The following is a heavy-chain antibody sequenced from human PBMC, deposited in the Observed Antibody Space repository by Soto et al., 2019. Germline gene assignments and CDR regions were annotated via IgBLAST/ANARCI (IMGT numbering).Heavy chain of an antibody. V-gene: IGHV3-23*01. CDR3: AKAPPFFWSVSYNWFPP. J-gene: IGHJ5*02. CDR1: GFTFSSYA. Sequence: EVQLLESGGGLVQPGGSLRLSCAASGFTFSSYAMSWVRQAPGKGLEWVSAISGSGGSTYYADSVKGRFTISRDNSKNTLDLQQHSLSAEDTAVYYFAKAPPFFWSVSYNWFPPWGQGTLVTVSS. CDR2: ISGSGGST. D-gene: IGHD3-3*01.